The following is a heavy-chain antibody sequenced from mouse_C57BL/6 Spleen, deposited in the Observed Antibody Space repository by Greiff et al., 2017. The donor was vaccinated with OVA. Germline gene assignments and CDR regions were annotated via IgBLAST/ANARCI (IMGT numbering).Heavy chain of an antibody. Sequence: RVESGASVKISCKASGYAFSSYWMNWVKQRPGKGLEWIGQIYPGDGDTNYNGKFKGKATLTADKSSSTAYMQLSSLTSEDSAVYFCARNWDRAMDYWGQGTSVTVSS. J-gene: IGHJ4*01. D-gene: IGHD4-1*01. CDR3: ARNWDRAMDY. CDR1: GYAFSSYW. V-gene: IGHV1-80*01. CDR2: IYPGDGDT.